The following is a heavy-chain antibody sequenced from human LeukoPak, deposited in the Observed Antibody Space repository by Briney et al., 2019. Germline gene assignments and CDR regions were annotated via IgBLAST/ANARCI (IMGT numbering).Heavy chain of an antibody. J-gene: IGHJ4*02. D-gene: IGHD5-12*01. CDR3: ARGPYSGYTLRPLDY. V-gene: IGHV3-23*01. CDR1: GFTFSSYA. Sequence: GGSLRLSCAASGFTFSSYAMNWVRQAPGKGLEWVSAISGSGGSTYYADSVKGRFTISRDNSKNTLYLQMNSLRAEDTAVYYCARGPYSGYTLRPLDYWGQGTLVTVSS. CDR2: ISGSGGST.